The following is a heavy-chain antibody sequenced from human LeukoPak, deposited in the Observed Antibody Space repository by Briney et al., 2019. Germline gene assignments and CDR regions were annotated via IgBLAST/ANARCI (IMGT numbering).Heavy chain of an antibody. V-gene: IGHV3-11*04. CDR1: GGSISSSSYY. CDR3: ARGGIAAAGI. J-gene: IGHJ4*02. Sequence: LSLTCTVSGGSISSSSYYWGWIRQPPGKGLEWVSVISGGGGSTYYADSVKGRFTISRDNAKNSLYLQMNSLRAEGTAVYYCARGGIAAAGIWGQGTLVTVSS. CDR2: ISGGGGST. D-gene: IGHD6-13*01.